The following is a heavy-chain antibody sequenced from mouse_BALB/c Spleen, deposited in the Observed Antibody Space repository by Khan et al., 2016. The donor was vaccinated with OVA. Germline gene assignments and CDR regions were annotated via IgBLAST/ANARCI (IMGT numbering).Heavy chain of an antibody. Sequence: EVQLQESGPGLVKPSQSLSLTCTVTDYSITSDYAWNWIRQFPGNKLEWMGYIHYSGSTSYIPSLKSRISITRDTSKNQFFLHLNSVTSEDTATYYCARGRAYWGQGTLVTVSA. D-gene: IGHD3-3*01. V-gene: IGHV3-2*02. CDR3: ARGRAY. CDR2: IHYSGST. CDR1: DYSITSDYA. J-gene: IGHJ3*01.